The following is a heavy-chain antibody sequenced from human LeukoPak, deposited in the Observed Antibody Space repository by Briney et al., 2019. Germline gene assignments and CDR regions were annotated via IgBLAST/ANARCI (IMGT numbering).Heavy chain of an antibody. Sequence: ASVKVSCKASGYTFTSYGISWVRQAPGQGLEWMGWISAYNGNTNYAQKLQGRVTMTTDTSTSTAYMELRSLRSDDTAVYYCARSEVPIFGVVTRSWFDPWGQGTLVTVSS. D-gene: IGHD3-3*01. CDR3: ARSEVPIFGVVTRSWFDP. J-gene: IGHJ5*02. V-gene: IGHV1-18*01. CDR2: ISAYNGNT. CDR1: GYTFTSYG.